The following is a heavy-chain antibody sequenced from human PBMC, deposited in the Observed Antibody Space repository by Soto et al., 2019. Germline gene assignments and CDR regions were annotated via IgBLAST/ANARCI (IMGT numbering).Heavy chain of an antibody. CDR1: GYTFTSYG. V-gene: IGHV1-18*01. CDR2: ISAYNGNT. D-gene: IGHD2-21*02. J-gene: IGHJ5*02. CDR3: ARDWGIGGDDNWFDP. Sequence: ASVKVSCKASGYTFTSYGISWVRQAPGQGLEWMGWISAYNGNTNYAQKLQGRVTMTTDTSTSTAYMELRSLRSDDTAVYYCARDWGIGGDDNWFDPWGQGTLVTVSS.